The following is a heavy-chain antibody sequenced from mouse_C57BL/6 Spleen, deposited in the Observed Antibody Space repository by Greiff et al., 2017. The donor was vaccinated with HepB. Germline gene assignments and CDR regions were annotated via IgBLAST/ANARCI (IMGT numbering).Heavy chain of an antibody. CDR2: IDPEDGET. CDR3: ASPPYDGYPWFAY. Sequence: EVMLVESGAELVKPGASVKLSCTASGFNIKDYYMHWVKQRTEQGLEWIGRIDPEDGETKYAPKFQGKATITADTSSNTAYLQLSSLTSEDTAVYYCASPPYDGYPWFAYWGQGTLVTVSA. CDR1: GFNIKDYY. D-gene: IGHD2-3*01. V-gene: IGHV14-2*01. J-gene: IGHJ3*01.